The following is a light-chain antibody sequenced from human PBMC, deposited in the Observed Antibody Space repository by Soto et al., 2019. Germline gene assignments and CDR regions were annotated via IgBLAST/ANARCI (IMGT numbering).Light chain of an antibody. CDR2: DAS. CDR1: QSIDNW. V-gene: IGKV1-5*01. Sequence: DIQMTQSPSPLSASIGDRVTITCRASQSIDNWLAWYQQKPGKAPQLLIYDASRVKTGVPSRFTASGSGTEFTLPINPLQADDAATYFCQHSSGYPYTFGPGTKVEIK. CDR3: QHSSGYPYT. J-gene: IGKJ2*01.